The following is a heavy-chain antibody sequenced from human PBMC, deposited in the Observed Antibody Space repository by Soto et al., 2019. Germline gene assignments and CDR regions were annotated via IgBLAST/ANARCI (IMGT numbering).Heavy chain of an antibody. Sequence: QVQLMQSGAEVKRAGSSVKVSCKASGDTFNVYSINWVRQAPGVGLEWMGRVNPIVSMSNYAQKFQGRVTMTADKSTSTAYMELSSLRSEDMAIYYCASSYGSGYRAFDYWGQGALVTVSS. CDR2: VNPIVSMS. D-gene: IGHD3-10*01. J-gene: IGHJ4*02. CDR3: ASSYGSGYRAFDY. V-gene: IGHV1-69*02. CDR1: GDTFNVYS.